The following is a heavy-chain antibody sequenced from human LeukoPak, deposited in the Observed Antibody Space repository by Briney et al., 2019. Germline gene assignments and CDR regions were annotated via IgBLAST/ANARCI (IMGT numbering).Heavy chain of an antibody. J-gene: IGHJ6*03. D-gene: IGHD2-2*02. V-gene: IGHV4-59*01. CDR1: GGSISSYY. CDR3: ARGECSSTSCYTGNYYYYMDV. CDR2: IYYSGST. Sequence: SETLSLTCTVSGGSISSYYWSWIRQPPGKGLEWIGYIYYSGSTNYNPSLKSRVTISVDTSKNQFSLKLSSVTAADTAVYYCARGECSSTSCYTGNYYYYMDVWGKGTTVTVSS.